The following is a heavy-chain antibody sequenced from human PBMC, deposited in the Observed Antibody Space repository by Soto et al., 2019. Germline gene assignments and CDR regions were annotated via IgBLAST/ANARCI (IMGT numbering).Heavy chain of an antibody. Sequence: GASLKVSCKSSGYTFTSYGISWVRQAPGQGLEWMGWISAYNGNTNYAQKLQGRVTMTTDTSTSTAYMELRSLRSDDTAVYYCARDGDGIAAAGSFDYWGQGTLVTVSS. V-gene: IGHV1-18*01. D-gene: IGHD6-13*01. CDR1: GYTFTSYG. J-gene: IGHJ4*02. CDR2: ISAYNGNT. CDR3: ARDGDGIAAAGSFDY.